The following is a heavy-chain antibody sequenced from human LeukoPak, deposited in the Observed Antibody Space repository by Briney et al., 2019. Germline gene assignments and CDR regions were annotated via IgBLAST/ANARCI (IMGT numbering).Heavy chain of an antibody. CDR2: IYYSVST. J-gene: IGHJ4*02. CDR3: ARHPYGSGSY. Sequence: SETLSLTCTVSGGSISSYYWSWIRQPPGKGLEWIGYIYYSVSTNYNPSLKSRVTISVVTSKNQSSLKLSSVTAADTAVYYFARHPYGSGSYWGQGALVTVSS. D-gene: IGHD3-10*01. V-gene: IGHV4-59*08. CDR1: GGSISSYY.